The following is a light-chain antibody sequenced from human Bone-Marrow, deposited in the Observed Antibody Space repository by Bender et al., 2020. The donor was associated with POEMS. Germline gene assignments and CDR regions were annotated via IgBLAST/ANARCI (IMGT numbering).Light chain of an antibody. Sequence: SYVLTQPPSVSVAPGQTASITCGGKNIGSYSVYWYQQRPGQAPVVVVFDDSYRPSGIPERFSGSNSGNTATLTISRVEAGDEADYYCQVWDSYTDYVVFGGGTKLTVL. CDR3: QVWDSYTDYVV. CDR1: NIGSYS. CDR2: DDS. J-gene: IGLJ3*02. V-gene: IGLV3-21*02.